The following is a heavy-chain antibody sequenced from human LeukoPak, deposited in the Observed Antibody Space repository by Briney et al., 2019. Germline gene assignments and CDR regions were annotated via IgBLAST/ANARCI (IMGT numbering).Heavy chain of an antibody. Sequence: GGSLRLSCLTSGVTFSTNAMSWVRQAPGKGLEWISGISGSGASTYYADSVTGRFTISRDNSRNTLYLQMNSLRGDDTAVYYCAKDVGKWESLHFFDYWGQGTLVTVSS. CDR1: GVTFSTNA. D-gene: IGHD1-26*01. V-gene: IGHV3-23*01. J-gene: IGHJ4*02. CDR2: ISGSGAST. CDR3: AKDVGKWESLHFFDY.